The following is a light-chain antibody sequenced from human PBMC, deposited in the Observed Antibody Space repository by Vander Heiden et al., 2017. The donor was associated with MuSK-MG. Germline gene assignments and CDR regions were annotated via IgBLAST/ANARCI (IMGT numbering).Light chain of an antibody. CDR2: GAS. Sequence: EIVMTQSPATLSVSPGETATLSCRASQSIGTNLAWYQQKPGQAPRLLIYGASTRATGVPARFSGSGSGTEFTLTISSRQSEDFAVYYCQQQYNWPPLTFGQGTKVEIK. V-gene: IGKV3-15*01. CDR3: QQQYNWPPLT. J-gene: IGKJ1*01. CDR1: QSIGTN.